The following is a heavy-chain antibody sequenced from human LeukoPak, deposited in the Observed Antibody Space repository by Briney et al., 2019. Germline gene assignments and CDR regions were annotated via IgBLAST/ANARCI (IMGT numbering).Heavy chain of an antibody. D-gene: IGHD4-11*01. CDR2: IILIFGTA. Sequence: GASVKVSCKASGGTFSSYAISWVRQAPGQGLEWMGGIILIFGTANYAQKFQGRVTITADKSTSTAYMELSSPSCEHMAVSYCARTITATTYAGFDYWGQGTLVTVSS. J-gene: IGHJ4*02. CDR1: GGTFSSYA. CDR3: ARTITATTYAGFDY. V-gene: IGHV1-69*06.